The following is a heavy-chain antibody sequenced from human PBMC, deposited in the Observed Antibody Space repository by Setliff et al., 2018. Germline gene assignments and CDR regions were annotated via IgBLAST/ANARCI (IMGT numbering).Heavy chain of an antibody. CDR2: IYYTGST. D-gene: IGHD1-1*01. CDR3: ARDMGQPYYFES. V-gene: IGHV4-39*07. Sequence: PSETLSLTCTVSGGSISSSPHYWGWIRQPPGKGLEWIGSIYYTGSTYYNPSLKSRVTMSVDTSKRQFSLKLGSATAADTAVYYCARDMGQPYYFESWGLGTLVTV. CDR1: GGSISSSPHY. J-gene: IGHJ4*02.